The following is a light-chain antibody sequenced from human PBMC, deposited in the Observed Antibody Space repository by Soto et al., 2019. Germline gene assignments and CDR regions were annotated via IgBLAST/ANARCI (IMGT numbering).Light chain of an antibody. CDR1: SSDVGGYNY. CDR2: EVS. J-gene: IGLJ3*02. Sequence: QSVLTQPASVYGSPGQSITISCTGTSSDVGGYNYVSWYQQHPGKAPKLMIYEVSNRPSGVSNRFSGSKSGNTASLTISGLQAEDEADYYCTSYTSSSTWGFGGGTQLTVL. CDR3: TSYTSSSTWG. V-gene: IGLV2-14*01.